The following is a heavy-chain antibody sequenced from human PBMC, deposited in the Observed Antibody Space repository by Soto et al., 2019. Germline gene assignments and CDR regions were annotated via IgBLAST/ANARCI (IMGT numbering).Heavy chain of an antibody. CDR2: ISYDGTNK. CDR3: AKDYYGWAINLRAPLAV. J-gene: IGHJ6*02. D-gene: IGHD3-10*01. CDR1: GFTFSSYG. V-gene: IGHV3-30*18. Sequence: GGSLRLSCAASGFTFSSYGMHWVRQAPGKGLEWVAVISYDGTNKYYADSVRGRFTISRDNSKNTLYLQMNSLRAEDTAVYYCAKDYYGWAINLRAPLAVWGQGTTVTVSS.